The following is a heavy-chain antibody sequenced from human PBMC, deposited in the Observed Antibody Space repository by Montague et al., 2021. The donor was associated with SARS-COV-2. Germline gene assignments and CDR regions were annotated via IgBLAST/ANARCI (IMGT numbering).Heavy chain of an antibody. CDR3: AKGDGDTAMAFEY. V-gene: IGHV3-23*01. J-gene: IGHJ4*02. CDR2: TSGSGSSA. Sequence: SLRLSCAASGFTFSSYAMSWVRQAPGKGLEWVSATSGSGSSAYYADSVKGRFTISRDNSKNTLYLQMNSLRAEDPAVYYCAKGDGDTAMAFEYWGQGTLVTVSS. D-gene: IGHD5-18*01. CDR1: GFTFSSYA.